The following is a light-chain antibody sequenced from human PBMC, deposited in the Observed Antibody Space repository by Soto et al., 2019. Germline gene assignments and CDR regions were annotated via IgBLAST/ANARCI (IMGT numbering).Light chain of an antibody. CDR3: NSYTSSSTLVV. CDR2: DVN. Sequence: QSVLTQPASVSGSPGQSITISCTGTSSDVGGYNYVSWYQQHPGKAPKLMIYDVNNRPSGVSSRVSGSKSGNTASLTISGLQAEDEAEYYCNSYTSSSTLVVFGGGTKLTVL. J-gene: IGLJ2*01. CDR1: SSDVGGYNY. V-gene: IGLV2-14*01.